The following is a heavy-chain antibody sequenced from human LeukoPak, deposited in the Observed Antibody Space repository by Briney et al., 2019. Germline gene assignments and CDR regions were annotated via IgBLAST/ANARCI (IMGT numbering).Heavy chain of an antibody. CDR2: IYYSGST. CDR1: GFTFSDYF. CDR3: ARSSSFTRDFDY. D-gene: IGHD6-13*01. V-gene: IGHV4-30-4*01. J-gene: IGHJ4*02. Sequence: LRLSCAASGFTFSDYFFSWVRQPPGKGLEWIGYIYYSGSTYYNPSLKSRVTISVDTSKNQFSLKLSSVTAADTAVYYCARSSSFTRDFDYWGQGTLVTVSS.